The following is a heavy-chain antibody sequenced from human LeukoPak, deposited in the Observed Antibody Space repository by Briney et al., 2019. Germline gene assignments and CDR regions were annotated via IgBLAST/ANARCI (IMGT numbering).Heavy chain of an antibody. D-gene: IGHD4-17*01. Sequence: GGSLRLSCAASGFTFSGYAMSWVRQAPGKGLEWVSAISVSGGDTYYADSAKGRFTISRDNSKNTLYLQLNSLRAEDTAVFYCAHYADYVGFDYWGQGTLVTVSS. CDR2: ISVSGGDT. J-gene: IGHJ4*02. CDR1: GFTFSGYA. V-gene: IGHV3-23*01. CDR3: AHYADYVGFDY.